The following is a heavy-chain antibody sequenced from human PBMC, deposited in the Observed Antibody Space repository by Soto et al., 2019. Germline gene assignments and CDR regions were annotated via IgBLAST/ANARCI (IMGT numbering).Heavy chain of an antibody. Sequence: ASVKVSCKASGYTFTSYDINWVRQATGQGLEWMGWMNPNSGNTGYAQKFQGRVTMTRSTSISTAYMELSSLRSEDTAVYYCARVPRGYCSGGSCFDYWGQGTLVTVSS. J-gene: IGHJ4*02. D-gene: IGHD2-15*01. V-gene: IGHV1-8*01. CDR2: MNPNSGNT. CDR3: ARVPRGYCSGGSCFDY. CDR1: GYTFTSYD.